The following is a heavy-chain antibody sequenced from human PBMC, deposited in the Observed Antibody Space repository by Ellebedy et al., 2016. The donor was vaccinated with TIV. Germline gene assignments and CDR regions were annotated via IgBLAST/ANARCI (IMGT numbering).Heavy chain of an antibody. D-gene: IGHD5/OR15-5a*01. Sequence: GGSLRLXXAASGLTLGDFWMGWARQAPGRGLEWVANIKHDGSEKHYVDSVKGRFTISRDNAKNSLYLEMNSLRADDTAVYYCAQAISVAYWGQGTQVTVSS. CDR1: GLTLGDFW. CDR2: IKHDGSEK. CDR3: AQAISVAY. J-gene: IGHJ4*02. V-gene: IGHV3-7*02.